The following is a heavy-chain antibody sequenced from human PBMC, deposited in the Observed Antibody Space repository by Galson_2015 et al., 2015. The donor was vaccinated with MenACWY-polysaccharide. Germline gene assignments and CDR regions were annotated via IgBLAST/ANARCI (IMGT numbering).Heavy chain of an antibody. V-gene: IGHV1-18*01. CDR1: GYTFTSYG. J-gene: IGHJ5*02. D-gene: IGHD5-18*01. Sequence: SVKVSCKASGYTFTSYGISWVRQAPGQGLEWMGWISAYNGNTNYAQKLQGRVTMTTDTSTSTAYMELSSLRSEDTAVYFCARAGEGYSYGRGWLAHLRPWGQGTLVTVSS. CDR2: ISAYNGNT. CDR3: ARAGEGYSYGRGWLAHLRP.